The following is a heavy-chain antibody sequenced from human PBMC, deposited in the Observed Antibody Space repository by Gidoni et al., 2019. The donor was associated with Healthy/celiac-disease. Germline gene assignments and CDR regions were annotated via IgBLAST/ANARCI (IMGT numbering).Heavy chain of an antibody. D-gene: IGHD2-15*01. Sequence: QVQLQESGPGLVKPSGTLSLTCAVSGGSISSSNWWSWVRQPPGKGLEWIGEIYHSGSTNYTPSLKSRVTISVDKSKNQFSLKLSSVTAADTAVYYCARSRRDVACSGGSCYSANWFDPWGQGTLVTVSS. CDR2: IYHSGST. CDR1: GGSISSSNW. V-gene: IGHV4-4*02. CDR3: ARSRRDVACSGGSCYSANWFDP. J-gene: IGHJ5*02.